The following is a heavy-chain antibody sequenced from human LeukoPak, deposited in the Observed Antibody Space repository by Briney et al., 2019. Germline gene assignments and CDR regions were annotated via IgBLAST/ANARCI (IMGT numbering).Heavy chain of an antibody. CDR1: GYTLTELS. D-gene: IGHD6-19*01. J-gene: IGHJ4*02. Sequence: ASVKVSCKVSGYTLTELSMHWVRQAPGKGLEWMGGFDPEDGETIYAQKFQGRVTITRNTSISTAYMELSSLRSDDTAVYYCARDRVAGTIPFDYWGQGTLVTVSS. CDR3: ARDRVAGTIPFDY. V-gene: IGHV1-24*01. CDR2: FDPEDGET.